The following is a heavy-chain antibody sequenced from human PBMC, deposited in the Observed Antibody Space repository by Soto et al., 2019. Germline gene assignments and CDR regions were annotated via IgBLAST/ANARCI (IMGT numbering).Heavy chain of an antibody. CDR3: ARDYTAGAIYNCVYYYALDV. J-gene: IGHJ6*01. CDR1: GFSFNNYG. CDR2: SWYDGSQT. Sequence: QEQLVESGGGVVQPGRSLRLSCAASGFSFNNYGMHWVRQAPGKRLEWVAVSWYDGSQTRYADSVKGRFTISRDNFQNTLYLHMDSLKAEDTAMYYCARDYTAGAIYNCVYYYALDVCGRGTTVTVSS. V-gene: IGHV3-33*01. D-gene: IGHD1-1*01.